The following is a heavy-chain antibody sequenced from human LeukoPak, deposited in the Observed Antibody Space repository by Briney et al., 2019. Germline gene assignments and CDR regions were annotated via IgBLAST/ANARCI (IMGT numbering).Heavy chain of an antibody. Sequence: GASVKVSCKASGYTFTGYYMHWVRQAPGQGLEWMGWINPNSGGAYYTQKFQGRVTMTRDTSISTAYMELSSLRSDDTAVCYCARGGYSGTEKPNDYWGQGTLVTVSS. V-gene: IGHV1-2*02. CDR3: ARGGYSGTEKPNDY. CDR2: INPNSGGA. CDR1: GYTFTGYY. D-gene: IGHD1-26*01. J-gene: IGHJ4*02.